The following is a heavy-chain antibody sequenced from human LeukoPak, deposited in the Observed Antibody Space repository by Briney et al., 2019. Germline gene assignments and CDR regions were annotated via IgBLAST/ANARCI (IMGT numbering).Heavy chain of an antibody. CDR3: ARICSGTDCLIPD. CDR1: GFTVSRHW. V-gene: IGHV3-74*01. CDR2: INSDGRVT. D-gene: IGHD2-15*01. J-gene: IGHJ4*02. Sequence: PGGSLRLSCAASGFTVSRHWMHWVRQAPGKGLVWISRINSDGRVTDYADFVKGRFTISRDNAKSTVYLQINSLRDEDTAVYYRARICSGTDCLIPDWGQGTLVTVSS.